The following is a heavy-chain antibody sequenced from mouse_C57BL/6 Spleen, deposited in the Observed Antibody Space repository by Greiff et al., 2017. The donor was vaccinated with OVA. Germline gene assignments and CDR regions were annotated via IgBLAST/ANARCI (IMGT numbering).Heavy chain of an antibody. CDR2: ISSGGSYT. J-gene: IGHJ3*01. CDR3: ARDNYGFAWFAY. CDR1: GFTFSSYG. D-gene: IGHD1-1*01. Sequence: EVQRVESGGDLVKPGGSLKLSCAASGFTFSSYGMSWVRPTPDKRLEWVATISSGGSYTYYPDSVKGRFTISRDNAKNTLYLQMSSLKSEDTAMYYCARDNYGFAWFAYWGQGTLVTVSA. V-gene: IGHV5-6*01.